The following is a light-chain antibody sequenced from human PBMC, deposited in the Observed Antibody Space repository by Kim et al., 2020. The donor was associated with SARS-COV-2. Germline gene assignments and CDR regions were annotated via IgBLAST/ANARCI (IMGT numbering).Light chain of an antibody. J-gene: IGLJ2*01. CDR2: GKN. CDR3: NSRDSSGNHWV. V-gene: IGLV3-19*01. Sequence: LVQTVRITCQGDSLRSYYASWYQQKPGQAPVLVIYGKNNRPSGIPDRFSGSSSGNTASLTITGAQAEDEADYYCNSRDSSGNHWVFGGGTQLTVL. CDR1: SLRSYY.